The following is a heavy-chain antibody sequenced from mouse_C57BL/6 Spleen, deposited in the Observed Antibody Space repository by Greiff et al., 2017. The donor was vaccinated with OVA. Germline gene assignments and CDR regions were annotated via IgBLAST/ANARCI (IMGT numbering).Heavy chain of an antibody. D-gene: IGHD1-1*01. Sequence: EVKLVESGGGLVQPGGSMKLSCVASGFTFSNYWMNWVRQSPEKGLEWVAQIRLKSDNYATHYAESVKGRFTISRDDSKSSVYLQMNNLRAEDTGIYYCSITTVVAWRYAMDYWGQGTSVTVSS. CDR2: IRLKSDNYAT. J-gene: IGHJ4*01. CDR3: SITTVVAWRYAMDY. CDR1: GFTFSNYW. V-gene: IGHV6-3*01.